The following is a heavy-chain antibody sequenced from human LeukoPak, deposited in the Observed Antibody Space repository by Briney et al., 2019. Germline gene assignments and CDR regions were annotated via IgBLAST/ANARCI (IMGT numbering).Heavy chain of an antibody. CDR2: ITGSGALT. J-gene: IGHJ4*02. V-gene: IGHV3-23*01. CDR3: AKDRVDGSGSQFDS. D-gene: IGHD3-10*01. Sequence: PGGSLRLSCAASGFTFSSFAMTWVRQAPGKGLEWVSSITGSGALTYHADSMKGRFTISKDNAMDTLFLQMNSLRADDTAVYYCAKDRVDGSGSQFDSWGQGSLVTVSS. CDR1: GFTFSSFA.